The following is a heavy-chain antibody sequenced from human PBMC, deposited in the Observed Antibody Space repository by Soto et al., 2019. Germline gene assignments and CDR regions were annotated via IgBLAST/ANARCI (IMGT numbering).Heavy chain of an antibody. V-gene: IGHV3-66*01. J-gene: IGHJ4*02. CDR1: GITVTGCF. CDR2: ISSDGSS. Sequence: EVQLVESGGGLVQPGGSLRLSWAASGITVTGCFMTWVRQAPGKGLEWVSVISSDGSSYYADSVKGRFIIYRDISKKTLFLEMNRLRVEGTAVYYCARATLGGAYDFWHGGQGARVTVSS. CDR3: ARATLGGAYDFWH. D-gene: IGHD3-3*01.